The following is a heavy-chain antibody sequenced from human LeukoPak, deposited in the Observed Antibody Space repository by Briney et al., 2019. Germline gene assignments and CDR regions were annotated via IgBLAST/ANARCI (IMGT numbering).Heavy chain of an antibody. CDR3: ARLWRGSINAFDI. J-gene: IGHJ3*02. Sequence: GGSLRLSCAASGFTVSSNYVSWVRRAPGKGLEWVSVIYTGGSTYYGDSVKGRFTISRDNSKNTLYLQMNSLRAEDTAVYYCARLWRGSINAFDIWGQGTMVTVSS. CDR1: GFTVSSNY. CDR2: IYTGGST. D-gene: IGHD1-26*01. V-gene: IGHV3-66*02.